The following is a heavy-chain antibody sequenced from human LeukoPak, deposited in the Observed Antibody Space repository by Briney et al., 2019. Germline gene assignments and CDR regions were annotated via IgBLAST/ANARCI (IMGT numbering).Heavy chain of an antibody. CDR3: ARAGRSGWYPGWPFDI. V-gene: IGHV3-23*01. J-gene: IGHJ3*02. CDR2: IRDSGAST. Sequence: GGSLRLSCAASGFTFLTYAMSWVRQAPGKGLQWVSVIRDSGASTYYADSVQGRFTLSRDNSKNTLYLQMNSLRAEDTAVYYCARAGRSGWYPGWPFDIWGKGTMVTVSS. CDR1: GFTFLTYA. D-gene: IGHD6-19*01.